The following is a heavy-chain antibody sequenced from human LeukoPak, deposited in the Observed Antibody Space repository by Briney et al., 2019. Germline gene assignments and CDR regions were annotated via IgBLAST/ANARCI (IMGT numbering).Heavy chain of an antibody. V-gene: IGHV4-4*07. J-gene: IGHJ5*02. CDR1: GGSISSYY. Sequence: PSETLSLTCTVSGGSISSYYWSWIRQPAGKGLEWIGRIYTSGSTNYNPSLKSRVTMSVDTSKNQFSLKLSSVTAADTAVYYCARVGMTTVTNSWFDPWGQGTLVTVSS. CDR2: IYTSGST. CDR3: ARVGMTTVTNSWFDP. D-gene: IGHD4-17*01.